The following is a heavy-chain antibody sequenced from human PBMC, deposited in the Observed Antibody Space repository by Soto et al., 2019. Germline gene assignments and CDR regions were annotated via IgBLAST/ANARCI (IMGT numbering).Heavy chain of an antibody. Sequence: ASVKVSCKASGYTFTSYGISWVRQAPGQGLEWMGWISAYNGNTNYAQKLQGRVTMTTDTSTSTAYMELSSLRSEDTAVYYCARTPITMISYNWFDPWGQGTLVTVSS. V-gene: IGHV1-18*01. D-gene: IGHD3-22*01. CDR3: ARTPITMISYNWFDP. J-gene: IGHJ5*02. CDR1: GYTFTSYG. CDR2: ISAYNGNT.